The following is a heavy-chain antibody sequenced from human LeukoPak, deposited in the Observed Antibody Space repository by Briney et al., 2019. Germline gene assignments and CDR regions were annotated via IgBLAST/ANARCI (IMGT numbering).Heavy chain of an antibody. Sequence: GGSPRLSCAASGFTFRTYGMHWVRQAPGKGLEWVTFIRYDGSGKFYADSVGGRFTISRDNSKNTLFLQLNSLRVEDTAVYYCAKRADYYDSSRALYDAFDLWGQGTMVTVSS. V-gene: IGHV3-30*02. CDR1: GFTFRTYG. CDR2: IRYDGSGK. D-gene: IGHD3-16*01. J-gene: IGHJ3*01. CDR3: AKRADYYDSSRALYDAFDL.